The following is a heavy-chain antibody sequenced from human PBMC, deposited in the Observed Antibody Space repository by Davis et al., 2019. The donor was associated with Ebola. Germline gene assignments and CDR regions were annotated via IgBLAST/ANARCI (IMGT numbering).Heavy chain of an antibody. D-gene: IGHD6-6*01. J-gene: IGHJ3*02. V-gene: IGHV7-4-1*02. CDR1: GYTFSSYG. CDR2: INTNTGNP. Sequence: AASVKVSCKASGYTFSSYGISWVRQAPGQGLEWMGWINTNTGNPTYAQGFTGRFVFSLDTSVSTAYLQISSLKAEDTAVYYCAREPEYSSSSSAFDIWGQGTMVTVSS. CDR3: AREPEYSSSSSAFDI.